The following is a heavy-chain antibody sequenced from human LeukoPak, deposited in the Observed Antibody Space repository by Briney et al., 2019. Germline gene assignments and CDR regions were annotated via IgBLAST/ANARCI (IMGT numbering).Heavy chain of an antibody. J-gene: IGHJ4*02. CDR1: GYSISSGYY. V-gene: IGHV4-38-2*02. D-gene: IGHD3-3*01. Sequence: SETLSLTCTVSGYSISSGYYWGWIRQPPGKGLEWIGSIYHSGSTYYNPSLKSRVTISVGTSKNQFSLKLSSVTAADTAVYYCARGIRITIFGVVYYFDYWGQGTLVTVSS. CDR2: IYHSGST. CDR3: ARGIRITIFGVVYYFDY.